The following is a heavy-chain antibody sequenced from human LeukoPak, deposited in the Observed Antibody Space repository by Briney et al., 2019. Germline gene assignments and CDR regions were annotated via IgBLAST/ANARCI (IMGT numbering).Heavy chain of an antibody. Sequence: PSETLSLTCTVSGGSISSYYWSWIRQPPGKGLEWIGYIYYSGSTNYNPSLKNRVTISVDTSKNQFSLQLSSVTAADTAVYYCARAVIPSIFGVVIWFDPWGQGTLVTVSS. J-gene: IGHJ5*02. CDR1: GGSISSYY. CDR2: IYYSGST. V-gene: IGHV4-59*01. D-gene: IGHD3-3*02. CDR3: ARAVIPSIFGVVIWFDP.